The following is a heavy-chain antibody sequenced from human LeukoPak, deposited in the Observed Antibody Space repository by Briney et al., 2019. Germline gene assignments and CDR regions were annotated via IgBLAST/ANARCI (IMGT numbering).Heavy chain of an antibody. Sequence: SVKVSCKASGGTFSSYAISWVRQAPGQGLEWMGGIIPIFGTANYAQKFQGRVTITTDESTSTAYMELSSLRSEDTAVYYCARSLDFWGGSYDYWGQGTLVTVSS. V-gene: IGHV1-69*05. D-gene: IGHD3-3*01. CDR3: ARSLDFWGGSYDY. J-gene: IGHJ4*02. CDR2: IIPIFGTA. CDR1: GGTFSSYA.